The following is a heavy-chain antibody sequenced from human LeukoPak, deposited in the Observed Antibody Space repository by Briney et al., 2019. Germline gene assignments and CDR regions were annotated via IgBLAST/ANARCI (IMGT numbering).Heavy chain of an antibody. CDR3: ALLERDYVWGSYQDY. CDR2: IYNSGST. D-gene: IGHD3-16*01. Sequence: ASETLSLTCTVSGGSISIYYWSWVRQPPGKGLEWIGYIYNSGSTTYNPSLKSRATISVDTSKNQFSLKLSSVTAADTAVYYCALLERDYVWGSYQDYWGQGTLVTVSS. CDR1: GGSISIYY. V-gene: IGHV4-59*01. J-gene: IGHJ4*02.